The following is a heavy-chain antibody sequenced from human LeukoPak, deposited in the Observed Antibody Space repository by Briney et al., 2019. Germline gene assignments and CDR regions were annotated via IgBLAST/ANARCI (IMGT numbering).Heavy chain of an antibody. J-gene: IGHJ6*03. V-gene: IGHV3-23*01. Sequence: GGSLRLSCAAFGFTFSSYGMAWVRQAPGKGLEWVSGVSSSGTTYYADSVKGRFTISRDNSKNTLSLQMNTLRVEDTAVYYCVKMQGYMDVWGKGTTVTVSS. CDR3: VKMQGYMDV. CDR1: GFTFSSYG. CDR2: VSSSGTT.